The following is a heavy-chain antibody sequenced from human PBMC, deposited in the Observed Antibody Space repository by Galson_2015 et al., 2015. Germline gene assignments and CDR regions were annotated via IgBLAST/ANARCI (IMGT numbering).Heavy chain of an antibody. CDR2: ISYDGSNK. Sequence: LRLSCAASGFTFSSYTMHWVRQAPGKGLEWVAVISYDGSNKYYADSVKGRFTISRDNSKNTLYLQMNSLRAEDTAVYYCARDADPNEGAFDIWGQGTMVTVSS. D-gene: IGHD1-1*01. CDR1: GFTFSSYT. V-gene: IGHV3-30-3*01. J-gene: IGHJ3*02. CDR3: ARDADPNEGAFDI.